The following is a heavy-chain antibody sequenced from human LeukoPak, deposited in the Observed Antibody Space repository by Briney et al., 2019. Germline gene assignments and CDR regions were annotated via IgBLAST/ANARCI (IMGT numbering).Heavy chain of an antibody. J-gene: IGHJ5*02. Sequence: PSETLSLTGTVSGGSISSGGYYWSWIRQPPGKGLEWIGEINHSGSTNYNPSLKSRVTISVDTSKNQFSLKLSSVTAADTAVYYCASKIWSGYLRGPWGQGTLVTVSS. D-gene: IGHD3-3*01. V-gene: IGHV4-39*07. CDR2: INHSGST. CDR1: GGSISSGGYY. CDR3: ASKIWSGYLRGP.